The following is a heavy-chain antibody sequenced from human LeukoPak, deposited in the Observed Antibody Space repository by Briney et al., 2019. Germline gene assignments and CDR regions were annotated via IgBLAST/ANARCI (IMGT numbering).Heavy chain of an antibody. CDR1: GITFSSYG. Sequence: GGSLRLSCTASGITFSSYGMTWVRQAPGKGLEWVSSISSTGGTTYYADSVKGRFTIFRANSENTLYLQMHSLRAEDTAVYYCANDLVTGSLDYWGLGTLVTVSS. V-gene: IGHV3-23*01. D-gene: IGHD3-10*01. CDR2: ISSTGGTT. J-gene: IGHJ4*02. CDR3: ANDLVTGSLDY.